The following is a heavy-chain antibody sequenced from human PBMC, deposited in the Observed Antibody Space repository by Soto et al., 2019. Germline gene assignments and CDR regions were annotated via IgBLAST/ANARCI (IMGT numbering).Heavy chain of an antibody. D-gene: IGHD6-19*01. CDR1: GGTFSSYA. J-gene: IGHJ5*02. CDR3: AVSGIAVAGKGDWFDP. CDR2: IIPIFGTA. V-gene: IGHV1-69*13. Sequence: SVKVSCKASGGTFSSYAISWVRQAPGQGLEWMGGIIPIFGTANYAQKFQGRVTITADESTSTAYMELSSLRSEDTAVYYCAVSGIAVAGKGDWFDPWGQGTLVTVSS.